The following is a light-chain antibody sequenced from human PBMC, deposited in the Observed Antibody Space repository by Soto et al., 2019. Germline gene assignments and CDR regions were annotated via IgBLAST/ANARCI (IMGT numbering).Light chain of an antibody. J-gene: IGKJ2*01. CDR3: QQYNKWPPYT. V-gene: IGKV3-15*01. Sequence: EIVMTQSPATLSVSPGERATLSCRASQSVSSNLAWYQQKPGQAPRLLIYGASTRATGIPARFSGSRSGTEYNLPISSLQSEDFAVYYCQQYNKWPPYTFGQGTKLEIK. CDR1: QSVSSN. CDR2: GAS.